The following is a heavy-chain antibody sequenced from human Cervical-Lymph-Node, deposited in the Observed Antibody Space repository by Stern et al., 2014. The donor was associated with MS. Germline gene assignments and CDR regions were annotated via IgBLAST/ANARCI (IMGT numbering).Heavy chain of an antibody. V-gene: IGHV1-2*02. D-gene: IGHD4/OR15-4a*01. Sequence: QVQLVESGAEVKKPGASVKVSCKASGYAFTGHHIHWLRQVPGQGPEWMGWVTSNSGGTNYAQKFHGRVTMTRDTSLSTAHMELYSLTSDDTAVYYCARVARTMVPSGSLDIWGQGTLVTVSS. CDR3: ARVARTMVPSGSLDI. CDR2: VTSNSGGT. J-gene: IGHJ3*02. CDR1: GYAFTGHH.